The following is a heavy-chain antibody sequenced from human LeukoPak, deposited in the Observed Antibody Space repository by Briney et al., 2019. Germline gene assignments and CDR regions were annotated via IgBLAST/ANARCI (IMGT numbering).Heavy chain of an antibody. CDR2: ISSSGSPI. D-gene: IGHD6-19*01. CDR3: VLRGAVAAANF. Sequence: GGSLRLSCAASGFTFSSYEMNWVRQAPGKGLEWVSYISSSGSPIYYADSVEGRFTISRDNAKNSLYLQMNSLRAEDTAVYYCVLRGAVAAANFWGQGTLVTVSS. J-gene: IGHJ4*02. CDR1: GFTFSSYE. V-gene: IGHV3-48*03.